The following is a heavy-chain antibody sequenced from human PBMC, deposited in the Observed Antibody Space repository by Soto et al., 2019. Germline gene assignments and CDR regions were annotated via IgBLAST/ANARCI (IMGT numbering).Heavy chain of an antibody. CDR1: GYTFSSHA. CDR3: AIVADTSGYGTFDY. V-gene: IGHV1-3*05. CDR2: INPGNGNT. Sequence: QVQLVQSGAEEKKPGASVKVSCKASGYTFSSHAIHWVRQAPGQRLEWTGWINPGNGNTKYSQKYQGRVTITRDTSASTAYMELSDLRSEDTAVYYCAIVADTSGYGTFDYWGQGTLVTVSS. J-gene: IGHJ4*02. D-gene: IGHD3-22*01.